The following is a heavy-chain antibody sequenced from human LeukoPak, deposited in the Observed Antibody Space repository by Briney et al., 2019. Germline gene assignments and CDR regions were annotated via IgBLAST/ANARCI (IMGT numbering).Heavy chain of an antibody. D-gene: IGHD5-18*01. CDR3: AKFGYSYGEINAELDY. CDR2: ISGSGGDT. V-gene: IGHV3-23*01. Sequence: GGSLRLSCAASGFTFSSYAMSWVRQAPGKGLEWVSVISGSGGDTYHADSVKGRFTISRDNSKNTLYLQMNSLRAEDTAVYYCAKFGYSYGEINAELDYWGQGTLVTVSS. J-gene: IGHJ4*02. CDR1: GFTFSSYA.